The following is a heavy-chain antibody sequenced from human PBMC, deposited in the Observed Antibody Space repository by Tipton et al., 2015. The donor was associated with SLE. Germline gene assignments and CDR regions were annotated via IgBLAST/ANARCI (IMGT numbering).Heavy chain of an antibody. D-gene: IGHD3-10*01. J-gene: IGHJ4*02. CDR2: IYSSGGT. CDR1: GGSISSSHYY. V-gene: IGHV4-39*07. Sequence: TLSLTCTVSGGSISSSHYYWDWIRQPPGKGLEWLGSIYSSGGTYYNPSLKSRVTISVDTSKNQFSLKLSSVTAADTAVYYCARGLAMVRGDSMDYWGQGTLVTVSS. CDR3: ARGLAMVRGDSMDY.